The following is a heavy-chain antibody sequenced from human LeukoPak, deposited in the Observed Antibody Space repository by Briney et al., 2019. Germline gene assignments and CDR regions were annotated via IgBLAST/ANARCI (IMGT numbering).Heavy chain of an antibody. CDR1: GYTFTGYY. D-gene: IGHD5-12*01. CDR3: ARVKEETKATIPDYFQH. CDR2: INPDSGGT. Sequence: ASVKVSFKASGYTFTGYYMHWVRQAPGQGLEWMGWINPDSGGTNYGEKFQGRVTMTRDTSISTVYMEVSRLRSDDTAVYYCARVKEETKATIPDYFQHWGQGTLVTVSS. J-gene: IGHJ1*01. V-gene: IGHV1-2*02.